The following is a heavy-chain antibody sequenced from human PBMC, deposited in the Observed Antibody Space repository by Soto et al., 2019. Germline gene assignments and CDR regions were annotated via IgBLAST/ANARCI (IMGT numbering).Heavy chain of an antibody. CDR2: IYYSGST. J-gene: IGHJ4*02. V-gene: IGHV4-30-4*01. Sequence: SETLSLTCTVSGGSISSGDYYWSWIRQPPGKGLEWIGYIYYSGSTYYNPSLKSRVTISVDTSKNQFSLKLSSVTAADTAVYYCARDRSSGWYGSYFDYWGQGTLVTVSS. CDR3: ARDRSSGWYGSYFDY. D-gene: IGHD6-19*01. CDR1: GGSISSGDYY.